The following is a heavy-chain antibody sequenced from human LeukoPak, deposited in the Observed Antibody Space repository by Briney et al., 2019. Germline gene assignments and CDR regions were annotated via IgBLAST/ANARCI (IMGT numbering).Heavy chain of an antibody. V-gene: IGHV1-69*05. J-gene: IGHJ6*03. CDR2: IIPIFGTA. Sequence: SVKVSCKASGGTFSSYAISWVRQAPGQGLEWMGGIIPIFGTANYAQKFQGRVTITTDESTSTAYMELSSLRSEDTAVYYCATGYSSSWYHNYYYYYMDVWGKGTTVTVSS. D-gene: IGHD6-13*01. CDR1: GGTFSSYA. CDR3: ATGYSSSWYHNYYYYYMDV.